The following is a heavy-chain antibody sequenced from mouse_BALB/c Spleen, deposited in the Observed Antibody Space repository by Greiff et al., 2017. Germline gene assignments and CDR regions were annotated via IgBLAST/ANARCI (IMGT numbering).Heavy chain of an antibody. CDR2: ISYSGST. D-gene: IGHD2-1*01. CDR3: ARYEGNYWYFDV. V-gene: IGHV3-8*02. CDR1: GDSITSGY. J-gene: IGHJ1*01. Sequence: EVMLVESGPSLVKPSQTLSLTCSVTGDSITSGYWNWIRKFPGNKLEYMGYISYSGSTYYNPSLKSRISITRDTSKNQYYLQLNSVTTEDTATYYCARYEGNYWYFDVWGAGTTVTVSS.